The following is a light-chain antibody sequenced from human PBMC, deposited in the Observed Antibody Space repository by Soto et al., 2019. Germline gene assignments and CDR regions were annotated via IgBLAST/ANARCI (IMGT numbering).Light chain of an antibody. V-gene: IGLV2-23*02. CDR3: CSYAGSWTYV. Sequence: QSVLTQPASVSGSPGQSITISCTGTSSDVGSYHLVSWYQQHPGKAPKLMIYEVSKRPSGVSNRFSGSKSGNTASLTISGRQAEDEADYFCCSYAGSWTYVFGTGTKLTVL. CDR2: EVS. J-gene: IGLJ1*01. CDR1: SSDVGSYHL.